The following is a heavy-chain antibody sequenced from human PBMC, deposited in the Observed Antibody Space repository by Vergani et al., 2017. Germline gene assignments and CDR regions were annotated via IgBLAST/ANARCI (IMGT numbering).Heavy chain of an antibody. V-gene: IGHV4-59*01. J-gene: IGHJ6*02. CDR1: GGSISSYY. CDR2: IYYSGST. CDR3: ARDIGYGSSTSCPLAYYYGMDV. Sequence: QVQLQESGPGLVKPSETLSLTCTVSGGSISSYYWSWIRQPPGKGLEWIGYIYYSGSTNYNPSLKSRVTISVDTSKNQFSLKLSYVTAADTAVYYCARDIGYGSSTSCPLAYYYGMDVWGQGTTVTVS. D-gene: IGHD2-2*03.